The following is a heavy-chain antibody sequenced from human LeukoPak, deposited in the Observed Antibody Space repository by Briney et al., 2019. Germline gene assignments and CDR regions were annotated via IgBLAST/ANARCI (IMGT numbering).Heavy chain of an antibody. Sequence: GGSLRLSCAASGFTFSSYSMNRVRQAPGKGLEWVSYISSVSSSTIYYADSVKGRFTISRDNAKNSLYLQMNSLRAEDTAVYYCARDQADGTAPFDYWGQGTLVTVSS. CDR2: ISSVSSSTI. D-gene: IGHD5-18*01. V-gene: IGHV3-48*04. CDR3: ARDQADGTAPFDY. CDR1: GFTFSSYS. J-gene: IGHJ4*02.